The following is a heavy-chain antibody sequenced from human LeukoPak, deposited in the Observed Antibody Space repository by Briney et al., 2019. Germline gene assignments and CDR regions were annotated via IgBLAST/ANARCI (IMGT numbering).Heavy chain of an antibody. Sequence: PSETLSLTCAVYGGSFSGYYWSWIRQPPGKGLEWIGEINHSGSTNYNPSLKSRVTISVDTSKNQFSLKLSSVTAADPAVYYCASLPSYHYDSTHAYRDDYWGQGTLVTVSS. V-gene: IGHV4-34*01. J-gene: IGHJ4*02. CDR2: INHSGST. CDR1: GGSFSGYY. CDR3: ASLPSYHYDSTHAYRDDY. D-gene: IGHD3-22*01.